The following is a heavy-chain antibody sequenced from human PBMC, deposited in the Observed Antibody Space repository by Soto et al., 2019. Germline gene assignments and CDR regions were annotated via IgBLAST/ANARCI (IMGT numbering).Heavy chain of an antibody. Sequence: ASVKVSCKASGGTFSSYAISWVRQAPGQGLEWMGGIIPIFGTANYAQKFQGRVTITADESTSTAYMELSSLRSEDTAVYYCARTGIAVAGDDYWGQGTLVTVSS. D-gene: IGHD6-19*01. V-gene: IGHV1-69*13. J-gene: IGHJ4*02. CDR3: ARTGIAVAGDDY. CDR1: GGTFSSYA. CDR2: IIPIFGTA.